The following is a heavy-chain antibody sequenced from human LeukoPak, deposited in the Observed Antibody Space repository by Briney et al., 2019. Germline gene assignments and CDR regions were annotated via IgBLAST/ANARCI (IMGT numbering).Heavy chain of an antibody. CDR3: TIAAAGTWPFDY. Sequence: ASVKVSCKASGYTFTGYYMHWVRQAPGQGLEWMGWINPNSGGTNYAQKFQGRVTMTRDTSISTAYMELSSLRSEDTAVYYCTIAAAGTWPFDYWGQGTLVTVSS. J-gene: IGHJ4*02. CDR2: INPNSGGT. D-gene: IGHD6-13*01. CDR1: GYTFTGYY. V-gene: IGHV1-2*02.